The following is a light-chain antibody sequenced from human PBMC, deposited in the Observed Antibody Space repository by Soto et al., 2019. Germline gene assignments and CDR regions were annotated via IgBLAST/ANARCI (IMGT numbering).Light chain of an antibody. J-gene: IGKJ1*01. CDR2: DAS. CDR3: QQYSSYSPT. CDR1: QSVSSW. Sequence: DIQLTQSPSSLSASVGDRATLSCRASQSVSSWLAWYQQKPGKAPKLLIYDASSLESGVPSRFSGSGSGTEFTLTISSLQPDDFATYYCQQYSSYSPTFGQGTKVDIK. V-gene: IGKV1-5*01.